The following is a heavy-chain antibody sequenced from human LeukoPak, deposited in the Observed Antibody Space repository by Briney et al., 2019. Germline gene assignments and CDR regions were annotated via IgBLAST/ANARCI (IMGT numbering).Heavy chain of an antibody. Sequence: GGSLRLSCAASGFTFSSYGMHWVRQAPGKGLEWVAVLSYDGSNKYYRDSVKGRFTISRDNSKNTLYLQMNSLRAEDTAVYYCAKGGESSGYYGGPDYWGQGTLVTVSS. J-gene: IGHJ4*02. CDR2: LSYDGSNK. D-gene: IGHD3-22*01. CDR3: AKGGESSGYYGGPDY. CDR1: GFTFSSYG. V-gene: IGHV3-30*18.